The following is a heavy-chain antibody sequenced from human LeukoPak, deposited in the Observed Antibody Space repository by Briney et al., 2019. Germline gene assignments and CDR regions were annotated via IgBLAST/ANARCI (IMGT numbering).Heavy chain of an antibody. CDR2: IIPIFGTA. J-gene: IGHJ4*02. D-gene: IGHD3-3*01. CDR1: GGTFSSYA. V-gene: IGHV1-69*13. Sequence: SVKVSCKASGGTFSSYAISWVRQAPGQGLEWMGGIIPIFGTANHAQKFQGRVTITADESTSTAYMELSSLRSEDTAVCYCARNQRVGFLEWPRHFDYWGQGTLVTVSS. CDR3: ARNQRVGFLEWPRHFDY.